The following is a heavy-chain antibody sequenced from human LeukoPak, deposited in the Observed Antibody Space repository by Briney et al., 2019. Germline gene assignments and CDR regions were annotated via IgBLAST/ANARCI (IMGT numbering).Heavy chain of an antibody. V-gene: IGHV3-7*03. Sequence: GGSLRLSCAASGFTFSNLWMSWVRQAPGKGLKWVANIKQDGSEKYYVDSVKGRFAISRDNAQNSLYLQMNSLRAEDTAIYYCATSTAAAGTDWGQGTLVTVSS. D-gene: IGHD6-13*01. CDR1: GFTFSNLW. CDR3: ATSTAAAGTD. CDR2: IKQDGSEK. J-gene: IGHJ4*02.